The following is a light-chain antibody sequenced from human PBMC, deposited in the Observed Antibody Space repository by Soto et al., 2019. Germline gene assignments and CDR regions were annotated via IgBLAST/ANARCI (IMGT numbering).Light chain of an antibody. J-gene: IGLJ2*01. CDR2: EVS. CDR1: SSDVGGYNY. V-gene: IGLV2-14*01. Sequence: QSALTQPASVSGSPGQSITISCTGTSSDVGGYNYVSWYQQHPGKAPKLMIYEVSNRPSGLSNRFSGSKSGNTASLTISGLQAEDEADYYCSSYTRSSTLVFGGGTKVTVL. CDR3: SSYTRSSTLV.